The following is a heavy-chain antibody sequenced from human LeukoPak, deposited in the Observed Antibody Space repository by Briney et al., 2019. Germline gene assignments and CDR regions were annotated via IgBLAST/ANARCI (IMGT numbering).Heavy chain of an antibody. D-gene: IGHD3-9*01. CDR3: AKGNILTDYCFDF. Sequence: SATLSLTCAVYGGSITGYYWSWIRQTPGRGLEWVGEIHYTGATSYNPSLKSRATISTDTSKNQFSLRLSSVTAADTAVYYCAKGNILTDYCFDFWGQGALVTVSS. CDR1: GGSITGYY. CDR2: IHYTGAT. J-gene: IGHJ4*02. V-gene: IGHV4-34*01.